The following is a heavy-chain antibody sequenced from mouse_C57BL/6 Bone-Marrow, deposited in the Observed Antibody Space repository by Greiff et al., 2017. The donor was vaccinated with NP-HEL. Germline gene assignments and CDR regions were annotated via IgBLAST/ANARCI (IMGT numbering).Heavy chain of an antibody. CDR1: EYEFPSHD. CDR2: INSDGGST. V-gene: IGHV5-2*01. J-gene: IGHJ2*01. D-gene: IGHD2-5*01. CDR3: ARGTIVSYFGY. Sequence: VQLKESGGGLVQPGESLKLSCESTEYEFPSHDMSWVRKTPEKRLELVAAINSDGGSTYYHDTLERRFIISRDNTKKTLYLQMSSLRSDDTALYYSARGTIVSYFGYWGQGTTLTVSS.